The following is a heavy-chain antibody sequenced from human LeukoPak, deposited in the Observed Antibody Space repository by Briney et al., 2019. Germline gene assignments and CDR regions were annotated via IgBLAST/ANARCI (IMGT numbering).Heavy chain of an antibody. CDR1: GYSISSGYY. Sequence: PSETLSLTCTVSGYSISSGYYWGWIRQPPGKGLEWIGNIYPSGTTYYNPSLKTRVTISVDTSKNQFSLKLSSVTAADTAVYYCASGLAAQGFDYWGQGTLVTVSS. J-gene: IGHJ4*02. CDR3: ASGLAAQGFDY. CDR2: IYPSGTT. D-gene: IGHD6-6*01. V-gene: IGHV4-38-2*02.